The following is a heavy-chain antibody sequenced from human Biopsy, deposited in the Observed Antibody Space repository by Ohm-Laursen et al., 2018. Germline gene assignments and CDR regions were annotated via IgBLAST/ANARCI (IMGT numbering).Heavy chain of an antibody. V-gene: IGHV4-59*07. CDR3: ARVSRSIYDSTFDSFNI. Sequence: SDTLSLTWTVSGGSISSYYWSGIRQPPGKGLEWIACIDYRGSTNYNPSLKSRVSISIDTSKNQLSLRLNSVTAADTAVYYCARVSRSIYDSTFDSFNIWGPGTMVTVSS. J-gene: IGHJ3*02. D-gene: IGHD3-22*01. CDR1: GGSISSYY. CDR2: IDYRGST.